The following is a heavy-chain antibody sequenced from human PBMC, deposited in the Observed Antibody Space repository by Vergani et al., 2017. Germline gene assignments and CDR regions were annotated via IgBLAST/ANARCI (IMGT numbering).Heavy chain of an antibody. CDR3: SRELGYCSSTSGYGEGVYYYDGMDV. D-gene: IGHD2-2*01. J-gene: IGHJ6*02. V-gene: IGHV3-33*01. Sequence: QVQLVESGGGVVQPGRSLRLSCAASGFTFSSYGMHWVRQAPGKGLEWVAVIWYDGSNKYYADSVKGRFTISRDNSKNTLYLQMNSLRAEDTAVYYCSRELGYCSSTSGYGEGVYYYDGMDVWGQGTTVTVSS. CDR1: GFTFSSYG. CDR2: IWYDGSNK.